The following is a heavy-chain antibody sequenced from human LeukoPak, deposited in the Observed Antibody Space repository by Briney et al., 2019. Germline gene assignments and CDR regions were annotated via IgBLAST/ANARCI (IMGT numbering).Heavy chain of an antibody. CDR3: ARGMHYDFWSGPTPSMDV. CDR1: GGSFSGYY. V-gene: IGHV4-34*01. J-gene: IGHJ6*02. CDR2: INHSGST. Sequence: PSETLSLTCAVYGGSFSGYYWSWIRQPPGKGLEWIGEINHSGSTNYNPSPKSRVTISVDTSKNQFSLKLSSVTAADTAVYYCARGMHYDFWSGPTPSMDVWGQGTTVTVSS. D-gene: IGHD3-3*01.